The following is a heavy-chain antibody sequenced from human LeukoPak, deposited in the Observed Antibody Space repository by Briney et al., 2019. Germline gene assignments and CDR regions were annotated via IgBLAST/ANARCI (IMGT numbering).Heavy chain of an antibody. V-gene: IGHV3-74*01. D-gene: IGHD3-10*01. CDR1: GFTFSSYW. CDR2: IKSDGSST. J-gene: IGHJ5*02. CDR3: ARDIILWDP. Sequence: GGSLRLSCAASGFTFSSYWMHWVRQAPGKGLVWVSRIKSDGSSTSYADSVKGRFTISRDNAKNSLFLQMDSLRAEDTAVYYCARDIILWDPWGQGTLVTVSS.